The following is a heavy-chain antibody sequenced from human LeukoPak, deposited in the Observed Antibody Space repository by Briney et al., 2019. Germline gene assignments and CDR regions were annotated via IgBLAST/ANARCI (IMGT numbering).Heavy chain of an antibody. CDR3: AKRGLRPVGYFDY. J-gene: IGHJ4*02. V-gene: IGHV3-23*01. Sequence: PGGSLRLSCAASGFTFSSYAMSWVRQAPGKGLEWVSAISGSGGSTYYADPVKGRFTISRDNSKNTLYLQMNSLRAEDTAVYYCAKRGLRPVGYFDYWGQGTLVTVSS. CDR1: GFTFSSYA. D-gene: IGHD4-17*01. CDR2: ISGSGGST.